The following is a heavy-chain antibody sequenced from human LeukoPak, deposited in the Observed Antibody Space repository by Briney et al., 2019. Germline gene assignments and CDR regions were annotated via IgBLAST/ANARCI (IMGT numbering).Heavy chain of an antibody. V-gene: IGHV3-30-3*01. CDR3: ARADILTGHRLYYFGY. CDR1: GFTFSSYA. Sequence: GGSLRLSCAASGFTFSSYAMHWVRQAPGKGLEWVAVISYDGSNKYYADSVKGRFTISRDNSKNTLYLQMNSLRAEDTAVYYCARADILTGHRLYYFGYWGQGTLVTVSS. CDR2: ISYDGSNK. J-gene: IGHJ4*02. D-gene: IGHD3-9*01.